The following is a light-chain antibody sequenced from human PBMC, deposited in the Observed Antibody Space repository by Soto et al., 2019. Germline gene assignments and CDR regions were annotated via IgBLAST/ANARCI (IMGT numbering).Light chain of an antibody. CDR1: SGYSNYK. Sequence: QTVVTQPPSASASLGASVTLTCTLSSGYSNYKVDWYQQRPGKGPRFVMRVGTGGIVGAKGDGIPDRFSVLGSGLNRYLTIKNIQEEDESDYHCGTDHGSGSNFGWVFGGGTKLTVL. CDR2: VGTGGIVG. V-gene: IGLV9-49*01. J-gene: IGLJ3*02. CDR3: GTDHGSGSNFGWV.